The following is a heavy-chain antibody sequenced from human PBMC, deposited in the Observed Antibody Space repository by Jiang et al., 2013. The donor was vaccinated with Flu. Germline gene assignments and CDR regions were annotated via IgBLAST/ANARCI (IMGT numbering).Heavy chain of an antibody. Sequence: SLTLSCAASGFTFSTYGIHWVRQAPGKGLEWLAVISYDGSNRYYADSVKDRFTISRDNSKNTLYLQMNSLRAEDTAVYYCAKGPYYGSGFGDYWGQGTLVTVSS. CDR2: ISYDGSNR. V-gene: IGHV3-30*18. CDR1: GFTFSTYG. D-gene: IGHD3-10*01. J-gene: IGHJ4*02. CDR3: AKGPYYGSGFGDY.